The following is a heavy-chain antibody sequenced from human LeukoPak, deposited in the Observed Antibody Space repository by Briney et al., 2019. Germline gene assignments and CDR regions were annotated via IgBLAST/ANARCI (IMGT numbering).Heavy chain of an antibody. CDR1: GFNFGDYY. D-gene: IGHD4-17*01. CDR2: ISSSGSTI. V-gene: IGHV3-11*01. CDR3: ARDSYGEFQH. Sequence: GGSLRLSCAASGFNFGDYYMSWIRQAPGKGLEWVSYISSSGSTISYTDSVKGRFSISRDNAKNLLYLQMNSLRAEDTAVYYCARDSYGEFQHWGRGTLVTVSS. J-gene: IGHJ1*01.